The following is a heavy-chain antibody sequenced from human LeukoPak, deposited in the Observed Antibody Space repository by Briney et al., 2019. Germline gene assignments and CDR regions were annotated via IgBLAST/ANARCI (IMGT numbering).Heavy chain of an antibody. J-gene: IGHJ4*02. D-gene: IGHD6-19*01. V-gene: IGHV4-59*01. CDR3: ARATYSSGWGTSDY. CDR1: GGSIRSYY. CDR2: IYYSGST. Sequence: PSETLSLTCTVSGGSIRSYYWSWLRQPPAKGLEWIGYIYYSGSTNYDPSLQSRVTISVDTSKNQYSLKLSSVNAADTAVYYCARATYSSGWGTSDYWGQGTLVTVCS.